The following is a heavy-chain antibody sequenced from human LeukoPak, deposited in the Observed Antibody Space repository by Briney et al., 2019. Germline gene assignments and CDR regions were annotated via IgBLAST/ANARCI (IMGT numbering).Heavy chain of an antibody. V-gene: IGHV3-30*04. J-gene: IGHJ4*02. CDR2: ISHDGSNK. D-gene: IGHD4-23*01. CDR1: GFIFSDYA. Sequence: TGGSLRLSCAASGFIFSDYAMHWVRQAPGKGLEWVAIISHDGSNKYHADSVKGRFTISRDNSKNTLCLQMNSLIDEDTAVYLCARDFGGLRWNYYFDYWGQGTLVTVSS. CDR3: ARDFGGLRWNYYFDY.